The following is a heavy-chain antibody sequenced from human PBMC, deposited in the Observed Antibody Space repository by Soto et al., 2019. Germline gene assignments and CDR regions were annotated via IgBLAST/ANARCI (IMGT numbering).Heavy chain of an antibody. CDR2: IYHAGST. CDR3: ARAVAGTVDY. J-gene: IGHJ4*02. Sequence: SETLSLTCSVSGGSITNSNWWTWVRLPPAKGLEWIGDIYHAGSTKYNPSLERRVTISVDTSKNQFSLKLSSVTAADTAVYYCARAVAGTVDYWGQGTLVTVS. CDR1: GGSITNSNW. D-gene: IGHD6-19*01. V-gene: IGHV4-4*02.